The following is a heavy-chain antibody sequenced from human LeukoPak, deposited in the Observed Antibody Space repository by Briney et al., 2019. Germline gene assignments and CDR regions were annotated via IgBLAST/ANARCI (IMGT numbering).Heavy chain of an antibody. J-gene: IGHJ6*02. CDR3: ARIPGGYYYGMDD. CDR2: ISSRSSNI. CDR1: GFTFSSYS. V-gene: IGHV3-48*02. Sequence: PGGSLRLSCAASGFTFSSYSMNWVRQALGKGLEWVSYISSRSSNIYYADSVKGRFTISRDNAKNSLYLQMNSLRDEDTAVYYCARIPGGYYYGMDDWGQGTTVTVSS. D-gene: IGHD3-16*01.